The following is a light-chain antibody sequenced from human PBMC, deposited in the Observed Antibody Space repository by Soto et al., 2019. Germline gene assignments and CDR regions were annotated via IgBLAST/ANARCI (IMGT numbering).Light chain of an antibody. CDR3: CSYAPSSLWV. J-gene: IGLJ3*02. Sequence: QSALTQPASVSGSPGQSITISCTGTSSDVGSYNLVSWYQQHPGKAPKLMIYEANKRPSGVSDRFSGSKSGNTASLTISGLQAEDEADYHCCSYAPSSLWVFGAGTKLTVL. CDR2: EAN. CDR1: SSDVGSYNL. V-gene: IGLV2-23*01.